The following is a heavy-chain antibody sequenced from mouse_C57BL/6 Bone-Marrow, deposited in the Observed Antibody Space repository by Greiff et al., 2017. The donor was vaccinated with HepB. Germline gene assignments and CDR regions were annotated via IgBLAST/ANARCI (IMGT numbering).Heavy chain of an antibody. CDR2: IYPRSGNT. Sequence: VQRVESGAELARPGASVKLSCKASGYTFTSYGISWVKQRTGQGLEWIGEIYPRSGNTYYNEKFKGKATLTADKSSSTAYMELRSLTSEDSAVYFCARWDYDPYYFDYWGQGTTRTVSS. D-gene: IGHD2-3*01. J-gene: IGHJ2*01. V-gene: IGHV1-81*01. CDR3: ARWDYDPYYFDY. CDR1: GYTFTSYG.